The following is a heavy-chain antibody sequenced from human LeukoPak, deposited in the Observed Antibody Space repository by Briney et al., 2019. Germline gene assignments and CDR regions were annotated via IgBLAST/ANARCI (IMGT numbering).Heavy chain of an antibody. D-gene: IGHD2-15*01. Sequence: GASVKVSCKASGYTFTSYAMHWVRQAPGQRLEWMGWINAGNGNTKYSQEFQGRVTITRDTSASTAYMELSSLRAEDTAVYHCAKPLFGGIAATIDYWGQGTLVTVSS. CDR3: AKPLFGGIAATIDY. J-gene: IGHJ4*02. CDR2: INAGNGNT. V-gene: IGHV1-3*03. CDR1: GYTFTSYA.